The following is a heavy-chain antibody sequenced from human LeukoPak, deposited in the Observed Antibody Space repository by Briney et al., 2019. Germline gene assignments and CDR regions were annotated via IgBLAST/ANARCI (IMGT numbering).Heavy chain of an antibody. D-gene: IGHD3-9*01. J-gene: IGHJ6*02. Sequence: ASVKVSFKASACTFTGYYMDWVRQPPGQGLEWMGWINPNSGGTNYAQKFQGRVTMTRDTSISTAYMELSRLRSDDTAVYYCARSRAARYFDWSAYYCYYYGMDVWGQGTTVTVSS. CDR1: ACTFTGYY. CDR3: ARSRAARYFDWSAYYCYYYGMDV. CDR2: INPNSGGT. V-gene: IGHV1-2*02.